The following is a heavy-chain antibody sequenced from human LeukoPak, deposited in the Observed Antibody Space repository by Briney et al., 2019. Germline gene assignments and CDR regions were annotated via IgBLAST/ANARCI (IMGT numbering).Heavy chain of an antibody. Sequence: PGGSLRLSCAASGFTFSIYWMSWVRQAPGKGLEWVANINQNGNATYYVDSVKGRFTISRDNAKNTLFLQMNSLRAEDTAVFYCVRAGGPHTVDVWGQGTMVTVSS. J-gene: IGHJ6*02. V-gene: IGHV3-7*01. D-gene: IGHD2-8*02. CDR3: VRAGGPHTVDV. CDR1: GFTFSIYW. CDR2: INQNGNAT.